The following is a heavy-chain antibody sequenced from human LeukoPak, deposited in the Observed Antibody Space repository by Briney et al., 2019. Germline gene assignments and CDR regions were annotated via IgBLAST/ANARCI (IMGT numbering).Heavy chain of an antibody. D-gene: IGHD3-9*01. CDR1: GFTVSSNY. Sequence: GGSLRLSCAASGFTVSSNYMTWVRQAPGKGLEWVSVIYSGGSTYYADSVKGRFTISRDDSKNTVYLQLNSLRGEDTSIYYCARSRYLDWGGAFDMWGQGTMVTVSS. V-gene: IGHV3-66*01. CDR2: IYSGGST. J-gene: IGHJ3*02. CDR3: ARSRYLDWGGAFDM.